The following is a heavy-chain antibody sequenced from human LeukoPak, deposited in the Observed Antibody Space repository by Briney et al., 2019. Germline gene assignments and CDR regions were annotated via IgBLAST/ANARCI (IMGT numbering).Heavy chain of an antibody. CDR1: GGTFSSYA. CDR3: ARDTPGYDFWSGYYNY. V-gene: IGHV1-69*05. CDR2: IIPIFGTA. J-gene: IGHJ4*02. D-gene: IGHD3-3*01. Sequence: SVKVSCKASGGTFSSYAISWVRQAPGQGLEWMGGIIPIFGTANYAQKFQGRVTITTDESTSTAYMELSSLRSEDTAVYYCARDTPGYDFWSGYYNYWGQGTLVTVSS.